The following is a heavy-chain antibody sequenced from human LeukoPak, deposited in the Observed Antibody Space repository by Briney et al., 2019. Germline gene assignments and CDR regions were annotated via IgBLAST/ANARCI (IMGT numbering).Heavy chain of an antibody. V-gene: IGHV3-9*01. Sequence: SLSLSCAASGFTFDDYAMHWVRQAPGKGLEWVSGISWNSGSIGYADSVKGRFTISRDNAKNSLYLQMNSLRAEDTALYYCAKDMGYCSGGSCYPAWFDPWGQGTLVTVSS. D-gene: IGHD2-15*01. CDR1: GFTFDDYA. CDR2: ISWNSGSI. CDR3: AKDMGYCSGGSCYPAWFDP. J-gene: IGHJ5*02.